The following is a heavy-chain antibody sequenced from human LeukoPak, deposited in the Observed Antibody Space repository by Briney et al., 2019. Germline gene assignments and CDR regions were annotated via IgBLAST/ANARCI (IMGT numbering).Heavy chain of an antibody. CDR3: ARGWYGDYLYYFDY. D-gene: IGHD4-17*01. CDR2: IYYSGRT. V-gene: IGHV4-39*01. CDR1: GGSISSSSYY. Sequence: PSEALSLTCTVSGGSISSSSYYWGWIRQPPGKGLEWIGSIYYSGRTYHNPSLKSRVTISVDTSKNQFSLKLSSVTAADTAVYYCARGWYGDYLYYFDYWGQGTLVTV. J-gene: IGHJ4*02.